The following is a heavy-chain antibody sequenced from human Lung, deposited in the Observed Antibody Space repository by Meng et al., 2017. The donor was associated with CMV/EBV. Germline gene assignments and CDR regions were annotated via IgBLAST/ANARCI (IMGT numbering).Heavy chain of an antibody. CDR1: GFTFSNYW. CDR2: IKQDGSEK. J-gene: IGHJ6*02. Sequence: GGSXRLXCEVSGFTFSNYWMSWVRQAPGKGLEWVANIKQDGSEKNYVDSVRGRFTISRDNAKNSLWLHMNSLRAEDSAVYYCSSLSSSYGMDVWGQGTTVTVSS. CDR3: SSLSSSYGMDV. D-gene: IGHD1-7*01. V-gene: IGHV3-7*01.